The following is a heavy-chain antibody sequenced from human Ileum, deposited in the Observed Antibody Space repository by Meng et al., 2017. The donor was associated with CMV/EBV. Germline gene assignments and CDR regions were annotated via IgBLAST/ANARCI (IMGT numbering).Heavy chain of an antibody. CDR3: ARGRHCTNSYCVFRYGLDV. CDR2: ISHDGNTI. CDR1: GFTFRSYT. V-gene: IGHV3-30-3*01. Sequence: GGSLRLSCVASGFTFRSYTMHWVRQAPGKGLEWLAVISHDGNTIFHADSMKGRFNISRDNSKNTVHLQISSLRPEDTAIYYCARGRHCTNSYCVFRYGLDVWGQGTTVTVSS. J-gene: IGHJ6*02. D-gene: IGHD2-8*01.